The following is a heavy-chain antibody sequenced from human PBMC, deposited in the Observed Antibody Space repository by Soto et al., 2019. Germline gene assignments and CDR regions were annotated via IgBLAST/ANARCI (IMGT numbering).Heavy chain of an antibody. CDR3: ARDLGVNWA. CDR1: GFTVSNNY. J-gene: IGHJ6*04. Sequence: EVQLVESGGGLVQPGGSLRLSCVASGFTVSNNYMTWVRQAPGKGLEWVSNMYSGGGTSYTDSVKGRFTISRDSSTNTLYLQMDNVRAEDTAVYYCARDLGVNWAWGKGTTVTVSS. V-gene: IGHV3-66*01. CDR2: MYSGGGT. D-gene: IGHD2-8*01.